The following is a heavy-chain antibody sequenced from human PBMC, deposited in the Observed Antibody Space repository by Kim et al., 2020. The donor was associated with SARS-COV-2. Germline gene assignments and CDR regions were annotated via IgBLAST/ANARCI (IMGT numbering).Heavy chain of an antibody. J-gene: IGHJ4*02. V-gene: IGHV4-31*03. CDR3: ARDPDPYSSSGGY. D-gene: IGHD6-6*01. CDR1: GGSISSGGYY. Sequence: SETLSLTCTVSGGSISSGGYYWSWIRQHPGKGLEWIGYIYYSGSTYYNPPLKSRVTISVDTSKNQFSLKLSSVTAADTAVYYCARDPDPYSSSGGYWGQGTLVTVSS. CDR2: IYYSGST.